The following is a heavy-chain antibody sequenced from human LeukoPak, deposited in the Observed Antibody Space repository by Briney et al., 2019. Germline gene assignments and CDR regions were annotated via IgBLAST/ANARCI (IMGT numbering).Heavy chain of an antibody. CDR1: GGSFSGYY. J-gene: IGHJ4*02. CDR3: ASTSYCYDSSGQDY. V-gene: IGHV4-34*01. CDR2: INHSGST. Sequence: SETLSLTCAVYGGSFSGYYWSWIRQPPGKGLEWIGEINHSGSTNYNPSLKSRVTISVDTSKNQFSLKLSSVTAADTAVYYCASTSYCYDSSGQDYWGQGTLVTVSS. D-gene: IGHD3-22*01.